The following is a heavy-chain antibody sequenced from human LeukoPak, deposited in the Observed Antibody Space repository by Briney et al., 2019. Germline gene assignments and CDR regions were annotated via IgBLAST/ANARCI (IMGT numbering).Heavy chain of an antibody. D-gene: IGHD5-24*01. Sequence: SETLSLTCTVSGGSINSGGYHWSWIRQRPGKGLEWLGYIYHSGITYYNPSLKSRVTISVDTSKNQFSLKLRSVTAADTAVYYCARHVTISGPYDASDIWGQGTMVTVSP. J-gene: IGHJ3*02. CDR3: ARHVTISGPYDASDI. V-gene: IGHV4-31*03. CDR1: GGSINSGGYH. CDR2: IYHSGIT.